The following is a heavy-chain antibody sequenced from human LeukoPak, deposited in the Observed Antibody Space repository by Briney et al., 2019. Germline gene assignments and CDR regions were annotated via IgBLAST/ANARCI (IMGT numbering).Heavy chain of an antibody. D-gene: IGHD5-12*01. Sequence: GESLKISCKGSGYSFTSYWIGWVRQMPGKGLEWMGIIYPGDSDTRYSPSFQGQVTISADKPISTAYLQWSSLKASDTAMYYCARLRAYSGYDYALRDYDYWGQGTLVTVSS. CDR2: IYPGDSDT. CDR3: ARLRAYSGYDYALRDYDY. J-gene: IGHJ4*02. CDR1: GYSFTSYW. V-gene: IGHV5-51*04.